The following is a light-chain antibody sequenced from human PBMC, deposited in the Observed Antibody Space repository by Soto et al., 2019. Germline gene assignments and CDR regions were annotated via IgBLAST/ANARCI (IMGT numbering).Light chain of an antibody. J-gene: IGLJ1*01. CDR3: QVWDIMTDNYV. CDR2: YDS. Sequence: SYELTQLPSVSVAPEKTTTITCGGNNIGDKRVHWYRQKSGQAPVLLISYDSDRPSGIPERFSGSNSGNTATLTISRVEAGDEADYYCQVWDIMTDNYVFGGGTKLTVL. CDR1: NIGDKR. V-gene: IGLV3-21*04.